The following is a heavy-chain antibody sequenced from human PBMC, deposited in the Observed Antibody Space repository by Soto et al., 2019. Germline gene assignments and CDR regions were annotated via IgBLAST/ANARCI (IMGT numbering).Heavy chain of an antibody. D-gene: IGHD3-10*01. V-gene: IGHV3-74*01. J-gene: IGHJ4*02. CDR2: ITSDGSDT. Sequence: EVQLVESGGGLVQPGGSLRLSCAASGFTFSSYWMHWVRQAPGKGLVWVSRITSDGSDTTYADSVKGRFTISRDNAKNTRLLQLNSLRAEDTAVDYCARDKVPFYGPGSFAYWGQGTLVTVSS. CDR1: GFTFSSYW. CDR3: ARDKVPFYGPGSFAY.